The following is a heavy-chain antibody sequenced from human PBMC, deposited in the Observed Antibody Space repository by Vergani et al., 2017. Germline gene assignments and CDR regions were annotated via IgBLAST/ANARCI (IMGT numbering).Heavy chain of an antibody. D-gene: IGHD3-22*01. V-gene: IGHV3-30*02. J-gene: IGHJ1*01. CDR2: IRYDGTKR. CDR1: GFTFRIYG. Sequence: LESGGGLVQPGGSRRLSCAASGFTFRIYGMHWVRQAPGKGLEWVAFIRYDGTKRFYGDSVKGRFTISRDNSQTTVFLQMNSLRADDSAVYYCTKAGQYDSDNFHDSWGQGALVTVAS. CDR3: TKAGQYDSDNFHDS.